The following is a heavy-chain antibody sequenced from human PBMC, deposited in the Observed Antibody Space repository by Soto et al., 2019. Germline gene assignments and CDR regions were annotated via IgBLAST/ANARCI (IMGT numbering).Heavy chain of an antibody. CDR3: GGGYLPGIAASCRMDV. V-gene: IGHV1-2*02. CDR2: INPNSGGT. D-gene: IGHD6-13*01. J-gene: IGHJ6*02. Sequence: GASVKVSSKAPGYTFPGYYMHWVRQAPGQGLEWMGWINPNSGGTNYAQKFQGRVTMTRDTSISTANMELSRLRSDDTAVYYCGGGYLPGIAASCRMDVWGQGTTVTVSS. CDR1: GYTFPGYY.